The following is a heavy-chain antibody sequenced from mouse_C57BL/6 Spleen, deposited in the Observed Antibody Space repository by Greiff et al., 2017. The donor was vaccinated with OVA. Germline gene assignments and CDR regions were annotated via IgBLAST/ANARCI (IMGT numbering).Heavy chain of an antibody. V-gene: IGHV1-61*01. CDR2: IYPSDSET. CDR3: ARSLRGRDY. Sequence: QVQLQQPGAELVGPGSSVKLSCKASGYTFTSYWMDWVKQRPGQGLEWIGNIYPSDSETHYNQKFKDKATLTVDKSSSTAYMQLSSLTSEDSAVYYCARSLRGRDYWGQGTTLTVSS. J-gene: IGHJ2*01. CDR1: GYTFTSYW.